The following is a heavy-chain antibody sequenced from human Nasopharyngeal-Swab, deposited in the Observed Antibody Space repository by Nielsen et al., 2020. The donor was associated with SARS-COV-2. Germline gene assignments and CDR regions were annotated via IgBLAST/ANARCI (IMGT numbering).Heavy chain of an antibody. V-gene: IGHV3-23*01. CDR2: ISGSGGST. Sequence: GESLKISCAASGFTFSSYAMSWVCQAPGKGLEWVSAISGSGGSTYYADSVKGRFTISRDNSKNTLYLQMNSLRAEDTAVYYCAKGPFRKWELLPWDYWGQGTLVTVSS. CDR3: AKGPFRKWELLPWDY. CDR1: GFTFSSYA. D-gene: IGHD1-26*01. J-gene: IGHJ4*02.